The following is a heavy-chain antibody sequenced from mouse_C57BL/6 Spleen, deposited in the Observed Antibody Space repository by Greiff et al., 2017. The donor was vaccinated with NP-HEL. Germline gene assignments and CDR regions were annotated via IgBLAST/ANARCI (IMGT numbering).Heavy chain of an antibody. V-gene: IGHV3-6*01. CDR1: GYSIPSGYS. J-gene: IGHJ4*01. CDR3: ASWSNYDYAMDY. Sequence: EVKLQESGPGLVKPSQSLSLTCSVPGYSIPSGYSWYWIRQFPGNKLAWMGSISNDGSNNYNPSLKNRDSNTRDTSKNQFFLKLNSVTTEDTATYYCASWSNYDYAMDYWGQGTSVTVSS. D-gene: IGHD2-5*01. CDR2: ISNDGSN.